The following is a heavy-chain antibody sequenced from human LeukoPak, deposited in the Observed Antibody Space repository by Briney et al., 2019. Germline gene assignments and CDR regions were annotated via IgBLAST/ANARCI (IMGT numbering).Heavy chain of an antibody. D-gene: IGHD2-8*01. CDR1: GFTFSSYA. J-gene: IGHJ3*02. Sequence: GSLRLSCAASGFTFSSYAMHWVRQAPGKGLEYVSAISSNGGSTYYANSVKGRFTISRDNAKNSLYLQMNSLRADDTAVYYCAKDAYAKFLIAAFDIWGQGTMVTVSS. CDR2: ISSNGGST. V-gene: IGHV3-64*04. CDR3: AKDAYAKFLIAAFDI.